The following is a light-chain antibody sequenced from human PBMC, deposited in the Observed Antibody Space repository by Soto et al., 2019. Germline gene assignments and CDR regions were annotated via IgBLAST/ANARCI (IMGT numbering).Light chain of an antibody. V-gene: IGKV3-15*01. CDR2: GAS. CDR3: QQYGSSPRP. Sequence: IVMTQYPATLSVSPGERATLSCRASQSVATNLAWYQQKPGQPPRLLIYGASTRATGIPDRFSGSGSGTEFSLTINSLQSEDFAVYYCQQYGSSPRPSGQGTNV. J-gene: IGKJ1*01. CDR1: QSVATN.